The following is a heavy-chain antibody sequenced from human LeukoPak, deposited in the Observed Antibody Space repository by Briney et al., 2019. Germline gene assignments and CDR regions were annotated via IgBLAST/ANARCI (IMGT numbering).Heavy chain of an antibody. D-gene: IGHD1-1*01. CDR3: ARELPGQYNWFLDL. CDR1: GFTFSSDW. CDR2: IDRHGSST. Sequence: GGSLTLTCAASGFTFSSDWMHWVRQAPGKGLVLVWRIDRHGSSTKYADSVEGRFTISRDNAKNTLYMQMNSLRAEDTAVYYCARELPGQYNWFLDLWGRGTLVTVSS. V-gene: IGHV3-74*03. J-gene: IGHJ2*01.